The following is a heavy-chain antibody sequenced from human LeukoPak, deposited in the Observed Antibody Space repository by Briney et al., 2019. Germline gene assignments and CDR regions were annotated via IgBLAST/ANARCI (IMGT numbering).Heavy chain of an antibody. V-gene: IGHV3-21*01. CDR2: ISSSSYI. CDR3: ARYYCSSTGCPHYFDY. CDR1: GFTFSSYG. Sequence: GGSLRLSCAASGFTFSSYGMSWVRQAPGKGLEWVSSISSSSYIYYADSVKGRFTISRDNAKNSLYLQMNSLRAEDTAVYYCARYYCSSTGCPHYFDYWGQGTLVTVSS. D-gene: IGHD2-2*01. J-gene: IGHJ4*02.